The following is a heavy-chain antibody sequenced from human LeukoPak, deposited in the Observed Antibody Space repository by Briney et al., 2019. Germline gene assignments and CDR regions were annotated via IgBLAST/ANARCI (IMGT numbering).Heavy chain of an antibody. CDR3: ASGRGIVVVPAANY. Sequence: SETLSLTCTVSGGSISSYYWSWIRQPPGKGLEWIGYIYYSGSTNYNPSLKSRVTISVDTSKNQFSLKLSSVTAADTAVYYCASGRGIVVVPAANYWGQGTLVTVSS. J-gene: IGHJ4*02. CDR1: GGSISSYY. CDR2: IYYSGST. D-gene: IGHD2-2*01. V-gene: IGHV4-59*08.